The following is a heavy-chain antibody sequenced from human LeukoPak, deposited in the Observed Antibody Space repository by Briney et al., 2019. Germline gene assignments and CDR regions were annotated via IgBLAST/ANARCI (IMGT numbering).Heavy chain of an antibody. CDR3: ARVLQLVQEDWYFDL. V-gene: IGHV3-74*01. Sequence: PGGPLRLSCAASGLPFSSYWMHWVLQAPGKGLVWVSRINSDGSSTSYAYSVNGRFTISRDNAKNTLYLQMNSLRAENTAVYYCARVLQLVQEDWYFDLWGRGTLVTVSS. CDR1: GLPFSSYW. J-gene: IGHJ2*01. D-gene: IGHD6-13*01. CDR2: INSDGSST.